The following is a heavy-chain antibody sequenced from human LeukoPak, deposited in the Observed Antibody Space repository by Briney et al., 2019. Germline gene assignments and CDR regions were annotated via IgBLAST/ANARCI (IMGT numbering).Heavy chain of an antibody. Sequence: SVKVSCKASGGTFSSYTISWVRQAPGQGLEWMGRIIPILGIANYAQKFQGRVTITADKSTSTAYMELSSLRSEDTAVYYCARAPGSPTGGFDPWGQGTLVTVSS. CDR3: ARAPGSPTGGFDP. J-gene: IGHJ5*02. V-gene: IGHV1-69*02. CDR2: IIPILGIA. D-gene: IGHD1-26*01. CDR1: GGTFSSYT.